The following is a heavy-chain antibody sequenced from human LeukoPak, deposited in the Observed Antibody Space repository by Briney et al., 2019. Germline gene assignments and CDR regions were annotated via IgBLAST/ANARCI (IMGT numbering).Heavy chain of an antibody. Sequence: GGSLRLSCAASGFSVSGHYRGWVRQAPQKGLEYVSVLDSGGATHYDDSVKGRFSISRDNFRNTLSLQMNSLRVDDTAVYYCARELRDAFDMWGQGTRVTVS. D-gene: IGHD2-21*01. V-gene: IGHV3-53*01. J-gene: IGHJ3*02. CDR3: ARELRDAFDM. CDR2: LDSGGAT. CDR1: GFSVSGHY.